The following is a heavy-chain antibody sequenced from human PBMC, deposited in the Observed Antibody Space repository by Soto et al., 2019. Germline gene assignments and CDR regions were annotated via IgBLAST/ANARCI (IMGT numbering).Heavy chain of an antibody. CDR1: GYSFTSYW. J-gene: IGHJ6*02. V-gene: IGHV5-51*01. D-gene: IGHD2-2*02. CDR2: IYPGDSDT. CDR3: ARGAIVVVPAAIMAPNYYYGMDV. Sequence: GESLKISCKGSGYSFTSYWIGWVRQMPGKGLEWMGIIYPGDSDTRYSPSFQGQVTISADKSISTAYLQWSSLKASDTAMYYCARGAIVVVPAAIMAPNYYYGMDVWGQGTTVTVS.